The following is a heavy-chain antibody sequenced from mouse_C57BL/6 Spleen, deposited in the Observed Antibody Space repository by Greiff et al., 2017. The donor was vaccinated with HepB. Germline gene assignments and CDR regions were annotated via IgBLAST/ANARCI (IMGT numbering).Heavy chain of an antibody. CDR1: GYAFTNYL. Sequence: QVQLQQSGAELVRPGTSVKVSCKASGYAFTNYLIEWVKQRPGQGLEWIGVINPGSGGTNYNEKFKGKATLTADKSSSTAYMQLSSLTSEDSAVYFCARGDYDFDVWGTGTTVTVSS. CDR2: INPGSGGT. V-gene: IGHV1-54*01. CDR3: ARGDYDFDV. J-gene: IGHJ1*03. D-gene: IGHD2-4*01.